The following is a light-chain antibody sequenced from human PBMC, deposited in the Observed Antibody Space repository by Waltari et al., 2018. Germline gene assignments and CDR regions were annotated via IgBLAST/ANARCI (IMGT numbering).Light chain of an antibody. Sequence: EIVMTQSPVTLSVSPGERAALSCRPSQSVRTNLAWYQQRPGQTPRLLVYGTSTRATEIPARCSGSGSGTEFTLTISSLQSEDFAVYYCQQYNDWPYTFGQGTKLEIK. V-gene: IGKV3-15*01. CDR3: QQYNDWPYT. CDR1: QSVRTN. CDR2: GTS. J-gene: IGKJ2*01.